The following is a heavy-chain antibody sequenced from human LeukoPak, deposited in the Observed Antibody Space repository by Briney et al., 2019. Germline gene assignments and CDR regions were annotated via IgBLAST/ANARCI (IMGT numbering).Heavy chain of an antibody. CDR1: GFTFSNYW. V-gene: IGHV3-74*01. CDR2: VGTDGSST. CDR3: ARDKYGGNSNAFDI. D-gene: IGHD4-23*01. Sequence: PGGSLRLSCAASGFTFSNYWMDWVRQVSGKGPVWVSRVGTDGSSTAYADYVKGRFTISRDNAKNTLYLQMNSLRVEDTAVYYCARDKYGGNSNAFDIWGQGTLVTVSS. J-gene: IGHJ3*02.